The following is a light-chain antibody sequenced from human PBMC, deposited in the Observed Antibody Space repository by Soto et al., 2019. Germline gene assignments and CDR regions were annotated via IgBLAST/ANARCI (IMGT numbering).Light chain of an antibody. CDR3: QQANSFPYT. V-gene: IGKV1-12*01. Sequence: SXSASVGDRVTITCRASQGISSWLAWYQQKPGKAPKLLIYATSNLQSGVPSRFSGNRSGTDFTLTISSLQPEDFATYYCQQANSFPYTFGRGTKLEIK. J-gene: IGKJ2*01. CDR1: QGISSW. CDR2: ATS.